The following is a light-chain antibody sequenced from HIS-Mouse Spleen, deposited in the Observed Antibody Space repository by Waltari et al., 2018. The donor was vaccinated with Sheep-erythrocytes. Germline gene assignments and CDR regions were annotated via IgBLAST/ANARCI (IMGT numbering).Light chain of an antibody. V-gene: IGLV3-1*01. CDR2: QDS. CDR3: QAWDSSTAV. Sequence: SYELTQPPSVSVSPGQTASITCSGDKLGDKYACWYQQKPGQSPVLVIYQDSKRPSGTPSRFSGSNSGKAATLTISGTQAMDEADYYCQAWDSSTAVFGGGTKLTVL. J-gene: IGLJ2*01. CDR1: KLGDKY.